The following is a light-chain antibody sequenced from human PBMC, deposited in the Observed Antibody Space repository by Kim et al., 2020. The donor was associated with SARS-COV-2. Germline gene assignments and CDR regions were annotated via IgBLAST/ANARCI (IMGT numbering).Light chain of an antibody. V-gene: IGKV3D-15*01. Sequence: SVQTGQITPHASGTSQGSTSYLAWCQQMPGQAPSLLIYDASTRPTGLPARFTGSVSGTDFTLSVSSLLPEDFAIYYCQQYNKWPPFCPGTKVDIK. J-gene: IGKJ3*01. CDR1: QGSTSY. CDR2: DAS. CDR3: QQYNKWPP.